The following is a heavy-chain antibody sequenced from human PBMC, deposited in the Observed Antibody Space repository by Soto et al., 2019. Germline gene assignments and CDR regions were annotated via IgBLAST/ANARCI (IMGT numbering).Heavy chain of an antibody. CDR1: GFTFSSYA. D-gene: IGHD3-9*01. CDR2: ISYDGSNK. CDR3: AGNFDWTNDAFDI. V-gene: IGHV3-30-3*01. Sequence: QVQLVESGGGVVQPGRSLRLSCAASGFTFSSYAMHWVRQAPGKGLEWVAVISYDGSNKYYADSVKGRFTISRDNSKNTLYLQMYSLRAKDTAVYYCAGNFDWTNDAFDIWGQGTMVTVSS. J-gene: IGHJ3*02.